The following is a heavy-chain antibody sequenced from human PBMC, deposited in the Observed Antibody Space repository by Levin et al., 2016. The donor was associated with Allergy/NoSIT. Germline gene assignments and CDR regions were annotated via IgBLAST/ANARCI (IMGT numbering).Heavy chain of an antibody. CDR2: IYHSGST. Sequence: SETLSLTCAVSGGSISSGGYSWSWIRQPPGKGLEWIGYIYHSGSTYYNPSLKSRVTISVDRSKNQFSLKLSSVTAADTAVYYCASTIVVVTAKPEYFQHWGQGTLVTVSS. V-gene: IGHV4-30-2*01. J-gene: IGHJ1*01. CDR3: ASTIVVVTAKPEYFQH. CDR1: GGSISSGGYS. D-gene: IGHD2-21*02.